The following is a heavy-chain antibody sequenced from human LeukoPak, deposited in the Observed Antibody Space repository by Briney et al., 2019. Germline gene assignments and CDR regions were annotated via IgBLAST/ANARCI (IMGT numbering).Heavy chain of an antibody. CDR3: ARQGSGSSYYYYTFPY. V-gene: IGHV4-59*01. D-gene: IGHD1-26*01. CDR2: IYYSGST. J-gene: IGHJ4*02. CDR1: GGSISGYY. Sequence: SETLSLTCTVSGGSISGYYWSWIRQPPGKGLEWIGYIYYSGSTYYNPTLKSRVTISVDTSKNQFSLKLSSVTAADTAVYYCARQGSGSSYYYYTFPYWGQGTLVTVSS.